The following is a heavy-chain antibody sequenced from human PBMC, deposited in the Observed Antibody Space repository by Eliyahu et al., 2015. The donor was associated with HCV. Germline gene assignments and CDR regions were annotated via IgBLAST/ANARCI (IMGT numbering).Heavy chain of an antibody. D-gene: IGHD3-10*01. Sequence: QVQLVESGGGVVQPGRSLRLSCAASGFTFSSYAMXWVRQAPGKGLEGVAVISYDGSNKYYADSVKGRFTISRDNSKNTLYLQMNSLRAEDTAVYYCARETRLLWFGELLVDWGQGTLVTVSS. V-gene: IGHV3-30*04. CDR1: GFTFSSYA. J-gene: IGHJ4*02. CDR3: ARETRLLWFGELLVD. CDR2: ISYDGSNK.